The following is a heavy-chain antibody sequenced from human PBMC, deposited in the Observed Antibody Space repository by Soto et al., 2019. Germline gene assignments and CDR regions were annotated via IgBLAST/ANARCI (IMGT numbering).Heavy chain of an antibody. D-gene: IGHD7-27*01. CDR1: GFTFSNFV. CDR2: IGGTSGST. V-gene: IGHV3-23*01. Sequence: EVQLLESGGGLVQPGGSLRLSCAASGFTFSNFVMSWVRRAPGKGLECVSAIGGTSGSTYYADSVKGRFTISRDNSKNTLSLQMSRLRAEDTAVDYCAKRRGDGYFDLWGRGTLVTVSS. J-gene: IGHJ2*01. CDR3: AKRRGDGYFDL.